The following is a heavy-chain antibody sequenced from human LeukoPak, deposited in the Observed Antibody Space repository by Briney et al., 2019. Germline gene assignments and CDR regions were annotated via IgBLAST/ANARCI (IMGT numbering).Heavy chain of an antibody. Sequence: GGSLRLSCAASGFTFSSYGMHWVRQAPGKGLEWVAVISYDGSNKYHADSVKGRFTISRDNSKNTLYLQMNSLTTEDTAVYYCAKISGVQLWFSTDSDYWGQGTLVTVSS. V-gene: IGHV3-30*18. J-gene: IGHJ4*02. CDR1: GFTFSSYG. D-gene: IGHD5-18*01. CDR2: ISYDGSNK. CDR3: AKISGVQLWFSTDSDY.